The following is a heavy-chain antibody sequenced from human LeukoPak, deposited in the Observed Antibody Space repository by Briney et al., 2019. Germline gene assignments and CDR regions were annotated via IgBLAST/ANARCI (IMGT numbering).Heavy chain of an antibody. CDR3: ARFAAGGSYYYYMDV. Sequence: PGGSLRLSCAASGFTFSSFGMHWVRQAPGKGLEWVAGISYDGSSKYYADSVKGRFTISRDNAKNSLYLQMNSLRADDTAVYYCARFAAGGSYYYYMDVWGKGTTVTVSS. CDR2: ISYDGSSK. J-gene: IGHJ6*03. V-gene: IGHV3-30*03. D-gene: IGHD6-25*01. CDR1: GFTFSSFG.